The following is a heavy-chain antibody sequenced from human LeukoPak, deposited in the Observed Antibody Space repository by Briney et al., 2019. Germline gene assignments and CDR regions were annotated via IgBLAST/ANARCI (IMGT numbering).Heavy chain of an antibody. V-gene: IGHV3-66*02. CDR1: GFTVSSNY. Sequence: GGSLRLSCAASGFTVSSNYMSWVRQAPGKGLEWVSVIYSGGSTYYADSVKGRFTISRDNSKNTLYLQMNSLRAEDTAVYYYARSSFPTFPLFDYWGQGTLVTVSS. D-gene: IGHD2/OR15-2a*01. CDR2: IYSGGST. J-gene: IGHJ4*02. CDR3: ARSSFPTFPLFDY.